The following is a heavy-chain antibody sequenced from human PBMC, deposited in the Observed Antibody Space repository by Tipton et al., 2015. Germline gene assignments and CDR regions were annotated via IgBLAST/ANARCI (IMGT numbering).Heavy chain of an antibody. CDR1: GYTFTSYG. Sequence: QLVQSGAEVKKPGASVKVSCKASGYTFTSYGISWVRQAPGQGLEWMGWISAYNGNTNYAQKLQGRVTMTTDTSTSTAYMELRSLRSDDTAVYYCARVPPSDIVLMVYALDFDYWGQGTLVTVSS. CDR2: ISAYNGNT. V-gene: IGHV1-18*01. D-gene: IGHD2-8*01. CDR3: ARVPPSDIVLMVYALDFDY. J-gene: IGHJ4*02.